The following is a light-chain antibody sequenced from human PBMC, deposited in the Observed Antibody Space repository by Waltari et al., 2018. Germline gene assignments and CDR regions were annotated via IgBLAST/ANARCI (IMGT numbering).Light chain of an antibody. V-gene: IGLV2-14*03. J-gene: IGLJ2*01. Sequence: QSALTQPASVSGSPGQSITISCTVTSSDIGRYNYVSWFQQHPGKAPKLMIYDVRNRPSGVSNRFSGSKSDYTASLTISGLQAEDEAVYFCNSFTSSNTVIFGGGTKLTV. CDR1: SSDIGRYNY. CDR2: DVR. CDR3: NSFTSSNTVI.